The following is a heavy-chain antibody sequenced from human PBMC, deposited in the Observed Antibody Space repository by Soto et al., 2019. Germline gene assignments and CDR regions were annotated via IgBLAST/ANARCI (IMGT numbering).Heavy chain of an antibody. CDR1: GFSFSSYG. CDR3: AGALENPYFYYGLNV. Sequence: VGSLRLSCAASGFSFSSYGMEWVRLAPGKGLEWVAATTYDGGTKHYVDSVKGRFTISRDNSKNTLYLQMNSLRVEDTATYYCAGALENPYFYYGLNVWGQGTTVTVSS. CDR2: TTYDGGTK. D-gene: IGHD1-1*01. J-gene: IGHJ6*02. V-gene: IGHV3-30*03.